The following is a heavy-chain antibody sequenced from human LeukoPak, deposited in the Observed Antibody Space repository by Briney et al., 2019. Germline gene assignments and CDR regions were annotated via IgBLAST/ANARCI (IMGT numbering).Heavy chain of an antibody. V-gene: IGHV5-51*01. Sequence: GESLKISCKGSGYSFTSYWIGWVRQMPGKGLEWMGIIYPGDSDTRYSPSFQGQVTISADKSISTAYLQWSSLKASDTAMYYCARPSYYDSSRRDAFDIWGQGTMVAVSS. CDR2: IYPGDSDT. CDR3: ARPSYYDSSRRDAFDI. D-gene: IGHD3-22*01. CDR1: GYSFTSYW. J-gene: IGHJ3*02.